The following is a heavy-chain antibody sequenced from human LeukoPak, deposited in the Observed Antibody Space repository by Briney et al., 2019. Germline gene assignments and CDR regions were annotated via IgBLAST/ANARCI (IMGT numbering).Heavy chain of an antibody. V-gene: IGHV4-59*12. D-gene: IGHD3-22*01. CDR3: ARVGGYYDSSGLSPYYYYGMDV. CDR1: GGSISSYY. J-gene: IGHJ6*02. CDR2: IYYSGST. Sequence: PSETLSLTCTVSGGSISSYYWSWIRQPPGKGLEWIGYIYYSGSTNYNPSLKSRVTISVDTSKNQFSLKLSSVTAADTAVYYCARVGGYYDSSGLSPYYYYGMDVWGQGTTVTVSS.